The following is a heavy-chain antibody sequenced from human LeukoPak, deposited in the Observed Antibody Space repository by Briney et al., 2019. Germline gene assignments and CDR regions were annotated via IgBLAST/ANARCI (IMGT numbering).Heavy chain of an antibody. CDR1: GGAFSSYA. D-gene: IGHD2-15*01. CDR2: IIPIFGTA. J-gene: IGHJ4*02. CDR3: ARICSGGSCYPFDY. V-gene: IGHV1-69*13. Sequence: ASVKVSCKASGGAFSSYAISWGRQAPGQGLEWMGGIIPIFGTANYAQKFQGRVTITADESTSIAYMELSSLRSEDTAVYYCARICSGGSCYPFDYWGQGTLVTVSS.